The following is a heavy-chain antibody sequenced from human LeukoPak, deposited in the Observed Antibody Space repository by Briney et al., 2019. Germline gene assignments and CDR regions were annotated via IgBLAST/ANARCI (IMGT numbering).Heavy chain of an antibody. Sequence: ASVKVSCKASGYTFTSYDINWVRQATGQGLEWMGWMNPNSGNTGYAQKFQGRVTMTRNTSISTAYMELSSLRSEDTAVYYCARDIVGAVWTGNYFDYWGQGTLVTVSS. D-gene: IGHD3/OR15-3a*01. CDR3: ARDIVGAVWTGNYFDY. CDR2: MNPNSGNT. CDR1: GYTFTSYD. J-gene: IGHJ4*02. V-gene: IGHV1-8*01.